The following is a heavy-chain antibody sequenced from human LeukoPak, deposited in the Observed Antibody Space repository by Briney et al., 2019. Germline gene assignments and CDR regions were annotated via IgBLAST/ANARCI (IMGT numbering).Heavy chain of an antibody. CDR3: ARDSCSGGSCYLGDY. CDR2: INTYNDYT. D-gene: IGHD2-15*01. V-gene: IGHV1-18*01. CDR1: GYTFTSYG. Sequence: ASVKVSCKTSGYTFTSYGISWPRQAPGQGLEWMGWINTYNDYTNYAQRFQGRVTMTTDTSTTTVYMDLRSLRSDNTAVYFCARDSCSGGSCYLGDYWGQGTLVAVSS. J-gene: IGHJ4*02.